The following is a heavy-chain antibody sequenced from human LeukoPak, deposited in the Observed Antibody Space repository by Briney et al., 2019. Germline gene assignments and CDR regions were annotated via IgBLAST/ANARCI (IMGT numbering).Heavy chain of an antibody. Sequence: SETLSLTCTVSGGSINNYYWSWIRQPAGKGLEWIGRISSSGSTNYNPSLKSRVTISVDTSKNQFSLKLSSVTAADTAVYFCARGPYSYDSSGAFDIWGQGTMVTVSS. CDR3: ARGPYSYDSSGAFDI. J-gene: IGHJ3*02. CDR2: ISSSGST. CDR1: GGSINNYY. D-gene: IGHD3-22*01. V-gene: IGHV4-4*07.